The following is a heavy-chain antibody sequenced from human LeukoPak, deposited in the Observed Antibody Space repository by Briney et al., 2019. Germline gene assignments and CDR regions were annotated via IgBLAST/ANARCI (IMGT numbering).Heavy chain of an antibody. Sequence: PSETLSLTCTVSGGSISGYYWSWIRQPPGKGLEWIGYIYYSGSTNYNPPLKSRVTISIDTSKNQFSLKLSSVTAADTAVYYCARQALWFFDHWGQGTLVTVSS. CDR1: GGSISGYY. CDR2: IYYSGST. J-gene: IGHJ4*02. D-gene: IGHD2-21*01. CDR3: ARQALWFFDH. V-gene: IGHV4-59*08.